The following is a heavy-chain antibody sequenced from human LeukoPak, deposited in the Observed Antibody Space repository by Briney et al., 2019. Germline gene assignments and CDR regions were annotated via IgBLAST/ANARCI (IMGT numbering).Heavy chain of an antibody. Sequence: PGGSLRLSCVASGFPFSAYAMSWVRQAPNKGLEWVSGIRGSGDPAYYAESVKGRFTVYRDNFRNIVYLQMNSLRAEDTAVYYCAKSGYNRFDYWGQRTLVTVSS. D-gene: IGHD5-24*01. CDR3: AKSGYNRFDY. V-gene: IGHV3-23*01. J-gene: IGHJ4*02. CDR2: IRGSGDPA. CDR1: GFPFSAYA.